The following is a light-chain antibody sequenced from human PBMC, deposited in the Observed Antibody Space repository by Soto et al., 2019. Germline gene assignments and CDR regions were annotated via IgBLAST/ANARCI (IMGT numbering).Light chain of an antibody. V-gene: IGKV1-5*03. J-gene: IGKJ2*01. Sequence: DRQMTQSPSTLSASVGDRVTITCRASQSISSWLAWYQQKPGKAPKLLIYKASSLERGVPSRFSGSGSGTEFTLIISSLQPDDFATYYCQQYNSYPMYTFGQGTKLEIK. CDR1: QSISSW. CDR3: QQYNSYPMYT. CDR2: KAS.